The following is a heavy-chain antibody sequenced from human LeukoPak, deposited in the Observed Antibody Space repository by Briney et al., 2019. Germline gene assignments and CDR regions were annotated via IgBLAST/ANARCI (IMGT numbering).Heavy chain of an antibody. D-gene: IGHD1-26*01. Sequence: SETLSVTSTDPGGSISRYYGSWVRQPPGKRLGWGGYDSYSGTTSYKSSLKSRVTISVDTSKNQYSLKLSSVTAADAAVYYCARGPGSGTYWAFDYWGQGTLVTVSS. CDR3: ARGPGSGTYWAFDY. J-gene: IGHJ4*02. CDR1: GGSISRYY. V-gene: IGHV4-59*01. CDR2: DSYSGTT.